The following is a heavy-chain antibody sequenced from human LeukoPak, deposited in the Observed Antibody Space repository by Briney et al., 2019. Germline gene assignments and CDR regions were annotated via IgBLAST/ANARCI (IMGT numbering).Heavy chain of an antibody. CDR3: ARETTGLARYFDY. V-gene: IGHV4-4*07. J-gene: IGHJ4*02. CDR1: GNSISSYY. Sequence: KTSETLSLTCTVSGNSISSYYWSWIRQPAGKGLEWIGCIYTSGSTNYNPSLKSRVTMSVDTSKNQFSLNLSSVTAADTAFYYCARETTGLARYFDYWGQGTLVTVSS. D-gene: IGHD4-11*01. CDR2: IYTSGST.